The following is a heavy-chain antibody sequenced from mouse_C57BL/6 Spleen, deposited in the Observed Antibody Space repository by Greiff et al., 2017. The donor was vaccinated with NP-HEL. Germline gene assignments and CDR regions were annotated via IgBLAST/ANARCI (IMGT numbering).Heavy chain of an antibody. CDR3: TRDYYGSSRYAMDY. CDR2: ISSGGDYI. V-gene: IGHV5-9-1*02. Sequence: EVKLVESGEGLVKPGGPLKLSCAASGFTFSSYAMSWVRQTPEKRLEWVAYISSGGDYIYYADTVKGRFTISRDNARNTLYLQMSSLKSEDTAMYYCTRDYYGSSRYAMDYWGQGTSVTVSS. CDR1: GFTFSSYA. J-gene: IGHJ4*01. D-gene: IGHD1-1*01.